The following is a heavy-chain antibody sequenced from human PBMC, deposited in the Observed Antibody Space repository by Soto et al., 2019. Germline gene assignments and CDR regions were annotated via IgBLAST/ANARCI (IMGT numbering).Heavy chain of an antibody. D-gene: IGHD3-10*01. CDR1: GGSISSYY. J-gene: IGHJ6*03. CDR2: IYYSGST. Sequence: PSETLSLTSTVSGGSISSYYWNWIRQPPGKGLEWIGYIYYSGSTNYNPSLKSRVTISVDTSKNQFSLKLSSVTAADTAVYYCARQDGYYGSGSYPYYYYYMDVWGKGTTVTVSS. V-gene: IGHV4-59*08. CDR3: ARQDGYYGSGSYPYYYYYMDV.